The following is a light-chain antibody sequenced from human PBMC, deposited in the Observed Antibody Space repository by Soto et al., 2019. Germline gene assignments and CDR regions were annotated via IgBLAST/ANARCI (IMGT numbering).Light chain of an antibody. Sequence: EIVLTQSPGTLSLSPGERATLSCRASQILDRNYLAWYQQKPGQAPKIIIFGASGRATGIPDRFSGSGSGTDFTLTISRLEPDDFAVYYCQHYGSLSWTFGQGTKVDI. V-gene: IGKV3-20*01. J-gene: IGKJ1*01. CDR3: QHYGSLSWT. CDR2: GAS. CDR1: QILDRNY.